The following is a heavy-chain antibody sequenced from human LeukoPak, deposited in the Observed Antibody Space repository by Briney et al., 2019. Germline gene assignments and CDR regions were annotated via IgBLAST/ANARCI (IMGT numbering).Heavy chain of an antibody. J-gene: IGHJ5*02. D-gene: IGHD5-24*01. CDR2: LYYSGST. CDR1: GGSISSSYY. CDR3: ASLGRKTSKYLGLETFDP. V-gene: IGHV4-39*01. Sequence: KASETLSLTCTVSGGSISSSYYWGWIRQPPGKGLEWIGSLYYSGSTYYNPSLKSRVTISVDTSKNQFPLKLSSVTAADTAVYYCASLGRKTSKYLGLETFDPWGQGTLVTVSS.